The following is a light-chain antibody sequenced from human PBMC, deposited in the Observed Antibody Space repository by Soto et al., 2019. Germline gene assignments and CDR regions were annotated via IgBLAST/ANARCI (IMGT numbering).Light chain of an antibody. V-gene: IGKV3-11*01. J-gene: IGKJ2*01. CDR1: QNVSSY. Sequence: EIVLTQSPATLSLSPGERATLSCRARQNVSSYLAWYQQKPGQAPRLLIYDASNRATGIPARFSGSGSGTDFTLTISSLEPEDCAVYYCQQRSNWPPYTFGQGTKLEIK. CDR3: QQRSNWPPYT. CDR2: DAS.